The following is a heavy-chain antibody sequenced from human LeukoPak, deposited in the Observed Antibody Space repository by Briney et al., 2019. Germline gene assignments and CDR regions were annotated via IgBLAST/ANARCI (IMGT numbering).Heavy chain of an antibody. CDR3: ARDLGPTSYYYYYGMDI. V-gene: IGHV4-59*01. CDR1: GGSISSYY. CDR2: IYYSGST. Sequence: SETLSLTCTVSGGSISSYYWSWIRQPPGKGLEWIGYIYYSGSTNYNPSLKSRVTISVDTSKNQFSLKLSSVTAADTAVYYCARDLGPTSYYYYYGMDIWGQGTTVTVSS. J-gene: IGHJ6*02.